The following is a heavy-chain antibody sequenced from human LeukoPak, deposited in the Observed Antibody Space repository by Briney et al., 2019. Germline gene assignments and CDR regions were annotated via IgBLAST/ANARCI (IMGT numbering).Heavy chain of an antibody. Sequence: SETLSLTCTVSGGSISSHYWSWVRQPPGKGLEWIGYMYDTVNTKDNPSLTSRLTLSADTSKNQFSLRLGSVTAADTAVYYCATVKRGYPYGYFDFWGQGILVTVSS. D-gene: IGHD5-18*01. CDR1: GGSISSHY. V-gene: IGHV4-59*11. CDR3: ATVKRGYPYGYFDF. CDR2: MYDTVNT. J-gene: IGHJ4*02.